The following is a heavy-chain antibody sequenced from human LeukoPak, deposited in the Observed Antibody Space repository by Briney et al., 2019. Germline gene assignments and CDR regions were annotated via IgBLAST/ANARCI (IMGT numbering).Heavy chain of an antibody. CDR1: GFTFSSYS. V-gene: IGHV3-21*04. CDR2: ISSSSSYI. Sequence: GGSLRLSCAASGFTFSSYSMNWVRQAPGKGLEWVSSISSSSSYIYYADSVKGRFTISRDNAKNSLYLQMNSLRAEDTAVYYCAKDRPQMATSGGFDYWGQGTLVTVSS. J-gene: IGHJ4*02. CDR3: AKDRPQMATSGGFDY. D-gene: IGHD5-24*01.